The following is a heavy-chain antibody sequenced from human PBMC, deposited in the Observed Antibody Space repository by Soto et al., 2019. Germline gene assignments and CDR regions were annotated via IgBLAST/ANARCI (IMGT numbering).Heavy chain of an antibody. CDR1: GMSFSKFW. CDR2: IKQDGSET. CDR3: ASIAH. V-gene: IGHV3-7*01. Sequence: PGGSLRLSCIVSGMSFSKFWMTWVRQAPGKGLEWVANIKQDGSETLYVDSVKGRFTISRDNARNSLYLQMDSLRVDDTAVYYCASIAHWGQGTLVTVSS. J-gene: IGHJ5*02.